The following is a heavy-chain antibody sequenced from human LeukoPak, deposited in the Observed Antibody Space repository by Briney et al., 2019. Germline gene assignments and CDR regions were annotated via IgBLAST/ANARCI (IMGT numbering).Heavy chain of an antibody. V-gene: IGHV3-30*02. CDR2: IRFDGSNK. CDR3: AKELPNYDFWSGPGGDY. D-gene: IGHD3-3*01. J-gene: IGHJ4*02. CDR1: GFSFSNYW. Sequence: PGGSLRLSCAASGFSFSNYWMSWVRQAPGKGLEWVAFIRFDGSNKYYADSVKGRFTISRDNSKNTLYLQMNSLRAEDTAVYYCAKELPNYDFWSGPGGDYWGQGTLVTVSS.